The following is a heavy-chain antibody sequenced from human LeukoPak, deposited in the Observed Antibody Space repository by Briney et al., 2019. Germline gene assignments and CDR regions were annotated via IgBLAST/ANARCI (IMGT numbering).Heavy chain of an antibody. D-gene: IGHD3-22*01. CDR1: GYTFTSYY. V-gene: IGHV1-46*01. CDR2: INPSGGST. CDR3: ARDGKKNYYDRSGYYFDY. J-gene: IGHJ4*02. Sequence: AASVKVSCTASGYTFTSYYMHWVRQAPGQGLEWMGFINPSGGSTRYAQNFQGRVTMTRDMSTSTVYMELNSLRIEDTAVYYCARDGKKNYYDRSGYYFDYWGQGTLVTVSS.